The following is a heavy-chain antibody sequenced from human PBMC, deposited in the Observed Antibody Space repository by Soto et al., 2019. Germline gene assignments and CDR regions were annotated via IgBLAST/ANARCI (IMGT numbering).Heavy chain of an antibody. CDR3: ATVRPADVQYYFDY. CDR1: GNTFTGYY. J-gene: IGHJ4*02. Sequence: QVQLVQSGAEVKKPGASVRVSCKASGNTFTGYYVHWVRQAPGQGLEWMGWINPNSGGTNYAQIFQGRVTMTRDTSISTAYMELSRLRSDDTAVYYCATVRPADVQYYFDYWGQGTLVIVSS. CDR2: INPNSGGT. D-gene: IGHD4-4*01. V-gene: IGHV1-2*02.